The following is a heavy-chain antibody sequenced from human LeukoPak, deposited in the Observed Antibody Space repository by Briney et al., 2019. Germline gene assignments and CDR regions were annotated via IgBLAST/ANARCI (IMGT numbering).Heavy chain of an antibody. D-gene: IGHD3-3*01. CDR3: ARASVWSGYLGY. J-gene: IGHJ4*02. CDR1: GFTFNSFW. V-gene: IGHV3-7*01. CDR2: IEQDGNEK. Sequence: GGSLRLSCTVSGFTFNSFWMTWVRQAPGKGQEWVATIEQDGNEKYYLDSVKGRFTISRDNAENSIYLHMNSLRVDDTAVYYCARASVWSGYLGYWGQGTLVTVSS.